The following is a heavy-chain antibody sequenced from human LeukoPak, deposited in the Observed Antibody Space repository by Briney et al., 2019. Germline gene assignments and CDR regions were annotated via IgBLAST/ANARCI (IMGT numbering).Heavy chain of an antibody. D-gene: IGHD6-19*01. CDR3: AKDVSYSSGWYEYFDY. J-gene: IGHJ4*02. CDR2: IYSGGST. V-gene: IGHV3-53*01. Sequence: GGSLRLSCAASGFTVSSNYMSWVRQAPGKGLEWVSIIYSGGSTFYADSVKGRFTISRDNSKNTLYLQMNSLRAEDTAVYYCAKDVSYSSGWYEYFDYWGQGTLVTVSS. CDR1: GFTVSSNY.